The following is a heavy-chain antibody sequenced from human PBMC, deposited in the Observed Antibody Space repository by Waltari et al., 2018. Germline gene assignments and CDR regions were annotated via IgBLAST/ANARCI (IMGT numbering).Heavy chain of an antibody. CDR2: ISSGGETT. CDR3: AKRLLEPQVGAFDI. D-gene: IGHD3-3*01. V-gene: IGHV3-23*01. J-gene: IGHJ3*02. Sequence: EVQLLQSVGGLVQPGGSLRLSCSASGFTFSSYPRGWVRQAPGKGLEWVSAISSGGETTLYADSVKGRFTISRDNSKNTLSLQVSSLRAEDTAVYYCAKRLLEPQVGAFDIWGQGTIVTVSS. CDR1: GFTFSSYP.